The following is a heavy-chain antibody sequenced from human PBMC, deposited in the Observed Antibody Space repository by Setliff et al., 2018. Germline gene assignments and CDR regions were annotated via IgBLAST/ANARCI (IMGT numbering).Heavy chain of an antibody. J-gene: IGHJ5*02. CDR2: INPHSGGT. Sequence: ASVKVSCKASGYTFSAYYIHWVRQAPGQGLEWMGWINPHSGGTNFPQTFQGRVTMTRDTSINTAYMELSTLTSDDTAVYFCARATGDSGGWYYEYNWFDPWGQGTLVTVSS. CDR1: GYTFSAYY. D-gene: IGHD6-19*01. CDR3: ARATGDSGGWYYEYNWFDP. V-gene: IGHV1-2*02.